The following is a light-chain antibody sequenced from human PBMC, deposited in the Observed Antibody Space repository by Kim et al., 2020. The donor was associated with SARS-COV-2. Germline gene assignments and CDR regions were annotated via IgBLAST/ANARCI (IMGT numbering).Light chain of an antibody. CDR1: QDINNI. V-gene: IGKV1-13*02. CDR3: QQLISYPIT. J-gene: IGKJ5*01. CDR2: AAS. Sequence: ASVGDRVTITCRASQDINNILAWYQQKPGKAPKLLITAASSLESGVPSRFSGSGSGTHFTLTINSLQLEDFATYFCQQLISYPITFGQGTRLEI.